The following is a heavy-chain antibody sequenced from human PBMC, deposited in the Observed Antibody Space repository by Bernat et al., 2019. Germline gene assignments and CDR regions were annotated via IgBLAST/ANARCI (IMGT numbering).Heavy chain of an antibody. CDR3: ARDLVVPIAVAGTGVHDAFDK. D-gene: IGHD6-19*01. J-gene: IGHJ3*02. V-gene: IGHV3-33*01. CDR1: GFTFSSYG. CDR2: IWYDGSNK. Sequence: QVQLVESGGGVVQPGRSLRLSCAASGFTFSSYGMHLVRQAPGKGLEWVAVIWYDGSNKYYADSVKGRFTISRDNSKNTLYLQMNSLRAEDTAVYYCARDLVVPIAVAGTGVHDAFDKWGQGTMVTISS.